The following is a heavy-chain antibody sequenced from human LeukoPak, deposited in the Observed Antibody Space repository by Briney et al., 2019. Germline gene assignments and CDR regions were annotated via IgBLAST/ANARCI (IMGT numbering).Heavy chain of an antibody. V-gene: IGHV3-15*01. CDR1: GFTFSNAW. CDR2: IKSKTDGGTT. D-gene: IGHD4-17*01. CDR3: TTGYGDYPFDY. Sequence: GGSLGLSCAASGFTFSNAWMSWVRQAPGKGLEWVGRIKSKTDGGTTDYAAPVKGRFTISRDDSKNTLYLQMNSLKTEDTAVYYCTTGYGDYPFDYWGQGTLVTVSS. J-gene: IGHJ4*02.